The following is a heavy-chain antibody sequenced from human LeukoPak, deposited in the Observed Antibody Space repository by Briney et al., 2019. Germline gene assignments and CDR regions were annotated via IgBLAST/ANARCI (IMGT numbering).Heavy chain of an antibody. CDR2: INQYGNEK. CDR3: ATGTEMDRGVIINGHLDY. D-gene: IGHD3-10*01. J-gene: IGHJ4*02. Sequence: GGSLRLSCAASGFAVSSNYMSWVRQAPGKGLEWVANINQYGNEKYYVDSVKGRFTISRDNGKNSLYLEMNSLRAEDTAVYYCATGTEMDRGVIINGHLDYWGQGTQVTASS. V-gene: IGHV3-7*01. CDR1: GFAVSSNY.